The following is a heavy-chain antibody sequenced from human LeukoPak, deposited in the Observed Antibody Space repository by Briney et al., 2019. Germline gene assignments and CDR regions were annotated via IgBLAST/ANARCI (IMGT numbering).Heavy chain of an antibody. CDR2: IIPIFGTA. CDR3: ARDGVDFLLLEKKETLGYYYYMDV. J-gene: IGHJ6*03. D-gene: IGHD2-8*01. V-gene: IGHV1-69*06. CDR1: GGTFSSYA. Sequence: SVKVSCKASGGTFSSYAISWVRQAPGQGLEWMGGIIPIFGTANYAQKFQGRVTITADKSTSTAYMELSSLRSEDTAVYYCARDGVDFLLLEKKETLGYYYYMDVWGKGTTVTVSS.